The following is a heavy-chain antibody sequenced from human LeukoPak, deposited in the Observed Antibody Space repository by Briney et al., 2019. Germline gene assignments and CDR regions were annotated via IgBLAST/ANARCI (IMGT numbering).Heavy chain of an antibody. J-gene: IGHJ4*02. D-gene: IGHD3-22*01. V-gene: IGHV4-59*01. Sequence: SETLSLTCTVSGGSISSYYWSWIRQPPGKGLEWIGYIYYSGSTNYNPSLKSRVTISVDTSKNQFSLKLSSVTAADTAVYYCARSIYYDSSGYGYYFDYWGQGTLVTVSS. CDR3: ARSIYYDSSGYGYYFDY. CDR1: GGSISSYY. CDR2: IYYSGST.